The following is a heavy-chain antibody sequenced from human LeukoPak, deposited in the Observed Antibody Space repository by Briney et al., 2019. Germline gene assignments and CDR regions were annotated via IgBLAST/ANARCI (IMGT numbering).Heavy chain of an antibody. D-gene: IGHD5-18*01. CDR2: ISAYNGNT. CDR3: ARDLDTAMVIDY. CDR1: GFTFTSYG. V-gene: IGHV1-18*01. Sequence: GGSLRLSCAASGFTFTSYGISWVRQAPGKGLEWMGWISAYNGNTNYAQKLQGRVTMTTDTSTSTAYMELRSLRSDDTAVYYCARDLDTAMVIDYWGQGTLVTVSS. J-gene: IGHJ4*02.